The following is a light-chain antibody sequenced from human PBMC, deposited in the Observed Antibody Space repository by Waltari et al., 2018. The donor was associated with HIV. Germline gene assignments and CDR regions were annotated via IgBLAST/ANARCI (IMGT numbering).Light chain of an antibody. V-gene: IGKV4-1*01. CDR2: WSS. CDR3: QKYLNAPLT. J-gene: IGKJ4*02. CDR1: QTVFYSSNNKHY. Sequence: IVMTQSPDSLAVSLGERATISCQSNQTVFYSSNNKHYVAWDKKRPGQRLKLLIYWSSTRESGVPDRSGGSGSGTDFTLTISSLQAEDVAVYYCQKYLNAPLTFGGGTKVEIK.